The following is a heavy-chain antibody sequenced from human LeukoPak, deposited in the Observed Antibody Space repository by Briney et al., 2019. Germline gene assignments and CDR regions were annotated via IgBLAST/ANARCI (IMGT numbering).Heavy chain of an antibody. Sequence: PGGSLRLSCAASGFTFDDYAMHWVRQAPGNGLEWVSGISWNSGSIGYADSVKGRFTISRDNAKNSLYLQMNSLRAEDTALYYCAKGLTYYYYGMDVWGQGTTVTVSS. J-gene: IGHJ6*02. CDR3: AKGLTYYYYGMDV. CDR1: GFTFDDYA. CDR2: ISWNSGSI. V-gene: IGHV3-9*01. D-gene: IGHD2-8*01.